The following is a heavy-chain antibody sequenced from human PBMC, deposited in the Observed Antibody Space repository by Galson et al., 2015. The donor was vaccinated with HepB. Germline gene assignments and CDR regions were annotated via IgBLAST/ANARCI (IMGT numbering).Heavy chain of an antibody. CDR3: ASSSDPTRNWHFDL. D-gene: IGHD6-19*01. Sequence: SLRLSCAASGLIVRNNYMTWVRQAPGKGLEWVSLIYGGGDTTYADSVRGRFTISRDISKSTLYVQMTSLTTEDTAVYYCASSSDPTRNWHFDLWGRGTLVIVSS. V-gene: IGHV3-66*02. CDR1: GLIVRNNY. CDR2: IYGGGDT. J-gene: IGHJ2*01.